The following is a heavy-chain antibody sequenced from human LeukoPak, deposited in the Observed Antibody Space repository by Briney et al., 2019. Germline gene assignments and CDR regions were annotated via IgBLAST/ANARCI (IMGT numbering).Heavy chain of an antibody. CDR1: GGSISSSNW. Sequence: PSETLSLTCAVSGGSISSSNWWSWVRQPPGKGLEWIGEIYHSGSTNYNPSLKSRVTISVDTSKNQFSLKLSSVTAADTAVYYCARHYDSSRSLFDPWGQGTLVTVSS. D-gene: IGHD3-22*01. V-gene: IGHV4-4*02. J-gene: IGHJ5*02. CDR3: ARHYDSSRSLFDP. CDR2: IYHSGST.